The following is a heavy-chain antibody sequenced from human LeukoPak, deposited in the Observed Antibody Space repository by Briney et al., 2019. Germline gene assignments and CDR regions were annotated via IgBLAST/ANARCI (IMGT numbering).Heavy chain of an antibody. CDR3: ARVPAGRDFWSGYRWSDYYYYMDV. CDR2: IIPIFGTA. D-gene: IGHD3-3*01. V-gene: IGHV1-69*13. Sequence: ASVKVSCKASGGTFSSYAISWVRQAPGQGLEWMGGIIPIFGTANYAQKFQGRVTITADESTSTAYMELSSLRSEDTAVYYCARVPAGRDFWSGYRWSDYYYYMDVWGKGTTVTVSS. CDR1: GGTFSSYA. J-gene: IGHJ6*03.